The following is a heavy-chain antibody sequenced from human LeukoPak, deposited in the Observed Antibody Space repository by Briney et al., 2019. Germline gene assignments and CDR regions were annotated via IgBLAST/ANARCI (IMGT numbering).Heavy chain of an antibody. D-gene: IGHD5-12*01. J-gene: IGHJ4*02. V-gene: IGHV3-74*01. CDR2: INSDGSST. Sequence: GGPLRLSCAASGFTFSSYWMHWVRQAPGKGLVWVSRINSDGSSTSYADSVKGRFTISRDNAKNTLYLQMNSLRAEDTAVYYCARAGYSGYDYCPYWGQGTLVTVSS. CDR3: ARAGYSGYDYCPY. CDR1: GFTFSSYW.